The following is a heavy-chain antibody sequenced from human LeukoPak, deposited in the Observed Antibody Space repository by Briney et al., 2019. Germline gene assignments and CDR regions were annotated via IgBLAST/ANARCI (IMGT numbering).Heavy chain of an antibody. CDR2: IYHSGST. D-gene: IGHD3-22*01. Sequence: PSETLSLTCTVSGYSISSGYYWGWIRQPPGKGLEWIGSIYHSGSTYYNPSLKSRVTISVDTSKNQFSLKPSSVTAADTAVYYCARGSPEYYYDSSGWYFDYWGQGTLVTVSS. V-gene: IGHV4-38-2*02. J-gene: IGHJ4*02. CDR3: ARGSPEYYYDSSGWYFDY. CDR1: GYSISSGYY.